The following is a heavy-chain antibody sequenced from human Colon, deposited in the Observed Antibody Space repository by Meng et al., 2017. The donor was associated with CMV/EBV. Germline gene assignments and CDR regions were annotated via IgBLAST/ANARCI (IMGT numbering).Heavy chain of an antibody. J-gene: IGHJ6*02. CDR1: GFTFDDYA. V-gene: IGHV3-43D*03. CDR3: ARRIDFWSGYYSPGGLSNGMDV. D-gene: IGHD3-3*01. CDR2: ITWDGTNT. Sequence: GESLKISCAASGFTFDDYALHWVRQAPGKGLEWVSLITWDGTNTYYADSVKGRFTISRDNSKNTLYLQMNSLRAEDTAVYYCARRIDFWSGYYSPGGLSNGMDVWGQGTTVTVSS.